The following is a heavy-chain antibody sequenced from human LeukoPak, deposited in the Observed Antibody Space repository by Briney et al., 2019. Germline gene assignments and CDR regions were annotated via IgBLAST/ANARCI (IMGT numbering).Heavy chain of an antibody. J-gene: IGHJ4*02. V-gene: IGHV3-21*01. CDR2: ISSSSSYI. D-gene: IGHD6-25*01. Sequence: PGGSLRLSCAASGFTFSSYSMNWVRQAPGKGLEWVSSISSSSSYIYYADSVKGRFTISRDNAKNSLYLQMNSLRAEDTAVYYCARDIAKAATISNDYFDYWGQGTLVTVSS. CDR1: GFTFSSYS. CDR3: ARDIAKAATISNDYFDY.